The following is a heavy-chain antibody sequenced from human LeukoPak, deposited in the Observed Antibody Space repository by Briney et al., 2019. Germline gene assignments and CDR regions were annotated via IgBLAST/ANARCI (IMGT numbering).Heavy chain of an antibody. CDR2: ISSSSYI. CDR1: GFTFSSYS. J-gene: IGHJ4*02. Sequence: GGSLRLSCAASGFTFSSYSMNWVRQAPGKGLEWVSSISSSSYIYYADSVKGRFTISRDNAKNSLYLQMNSLRAEDTAVYYCARIPKTMYFDYWGQGTLVTVSS. V-gene: IGHV3-21*01. D-gene: IGHD4/OR15-4a*01. CDR3: ARIPKTMYFDY.